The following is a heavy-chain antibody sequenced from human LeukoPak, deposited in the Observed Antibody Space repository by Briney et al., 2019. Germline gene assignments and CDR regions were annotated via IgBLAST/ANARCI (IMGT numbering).Heavy chain of an antibody. CDR1: GYTFTGHY. CDR2: INAGNGNT. D-gene: IGHD5-18*01. V-gene: IGHV1-3*01. CDR3: ARLYNTAMAGIDY. Sequence: ASVKVSCKASGYTFTGHYMHWVRQAPGQRLEWMGWINAGNGNTKYSQKFQGRVTITRDTSASTAYMELSSLRSEDTAVYYCARLYNTAMAGIDYWGQGTLVTVSS. J-gene: IGHJ4*02.